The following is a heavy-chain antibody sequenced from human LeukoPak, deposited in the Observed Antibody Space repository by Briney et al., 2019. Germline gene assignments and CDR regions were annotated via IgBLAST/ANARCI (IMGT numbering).Heavy chain of an antibody. D-gene: IGHD6-13*01. CDR3: ARGRGVRCSWYFVY. Sequence: SETLSLTCAVYGGSFSGYYWSWIRQRPGKGLEWIGEINHSGSTNYNPSLKSRVTISVDTSKNQFSLKLSSVTAADTAVYYCARGRGVRCSWYFVYWGQGTLVTVSS. CDR2: INHSGST. V-gene: IGHV4-34*01. CDR1: GGSFSGYY. J-gene: IGHJ4*02.